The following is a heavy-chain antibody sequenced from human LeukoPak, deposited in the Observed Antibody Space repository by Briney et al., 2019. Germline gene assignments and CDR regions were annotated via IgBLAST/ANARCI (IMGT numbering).Heavy chain of an antibody. J-gene: IGHJ4*02. CDR1: GGTFSSYT. CDR2: IIHILGIA. CDR3: ASWELLRPGLDY. V-gene: IGHV1-69*02. Sequence: ASVKVSCKASGGTFSSYTISWVRQAPGQGLEWMGRIIHILGIANYAQKFQGRVTITADKSTSTAYMELSSLRPEDTAVYYCASWELLRPGLDYWGQGTLVTVSS. D-gene: IGHD1-26*01.